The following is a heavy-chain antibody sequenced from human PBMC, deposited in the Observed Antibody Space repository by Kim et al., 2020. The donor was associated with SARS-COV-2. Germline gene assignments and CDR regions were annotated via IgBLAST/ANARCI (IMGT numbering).Heavy chain of an antibody. Sequence: ASVKVSCKASGYTFTSYAMHWVRQAPGQRLEWMGWINAGNGNTKYSQKFQGRVTITRDTSASTAYMELSSLRSEDTAVYYCARGSGGSDSSWYEPFDYWGQGTLVTVSS. CDR1: GYTFTSYA. D-gene: IGHD6-13*01. CDR3: ARGSGGSDSSWYEPFDY. CDR2: INAGNGNT. J-gene: IGHJ4*02. V-gene: IGHV1-3*01.